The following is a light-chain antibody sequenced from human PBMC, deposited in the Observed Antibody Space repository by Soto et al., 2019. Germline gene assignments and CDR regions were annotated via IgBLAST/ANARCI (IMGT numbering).Light chain of an antibody. CDR1: SSNTGAGYD. CDR3: QSYDTSLNDWV. V-gene: IGLV1-40*01. Sequence: QSVLTQPPSVSGAPGQRVTISCTGGSSNTGAGYDVHWYQQVPGMAPKLLIFGNYERPSGVPDRFSGSKSGASASLAISGLQTEDEADSYCQSYDTSLNDWVFGGGTKLTVL. CDR2: GNY. J-gene: IGLJ3*02.